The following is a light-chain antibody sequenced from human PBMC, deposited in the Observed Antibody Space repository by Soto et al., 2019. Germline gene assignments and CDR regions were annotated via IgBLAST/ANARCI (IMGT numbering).Light chain of an antibody. CDR3: QKYDSAPWT. CDR1: QGISNY. Sequence: DIEMTQSPSSLSASVGDRVTITCRASQGISNYLAWYQQRPGKVPKLLIYAASTLQSGVPSRFSGSGSGTDFTLTISSLQPEDVATYYCQKYDSAPWTFGQGTEVELK. V-gene: IGKV1-27*01. CDR2: AAS. J-gene: IGKJ1*01.